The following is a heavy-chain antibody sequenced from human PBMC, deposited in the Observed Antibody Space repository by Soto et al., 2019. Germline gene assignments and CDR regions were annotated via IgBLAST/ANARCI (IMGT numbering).Heavy chain of an antibody. D-gene: IGHD3-16*01. CDR3: ARRGGYKNWFDP. CDR1: GGSISSGGYS. Sequence: PSETLSLTCAVSGGSISSGGYSWSWIRQPPGKGLEWIGYIYHSGSTYYNPSLKSRVTISVDRSKNQFSLKLSSVTAADTAVYYCARRGGYKNWFDPWGQGPLVTVSS. V-gene: IGHV4-30-2*01. J-gene: IGHJ5*02. CDR2: IYHSGST.